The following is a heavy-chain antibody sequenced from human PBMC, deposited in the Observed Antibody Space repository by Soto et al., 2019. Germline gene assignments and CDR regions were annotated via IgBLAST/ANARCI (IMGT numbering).Heavy chain of an antibody. D-gene: IGHD1-26*01. CDR1: GFTFSDYY. CDR3: ARVLGDFDY. Sequence: GSLRLSCVGSGFTFSDYYMSWVRQAPGKGLEWLSYSSNSGTYTKYAGSVKGRFSISRDNAKNSLHLQINSLRGEDTAVYYCARVLGDFDYWGQGTLVTVSS. V-gene: IGHV3-11*06. CDR2: SSNSGTYT. J-gene: IGHJ4*02.